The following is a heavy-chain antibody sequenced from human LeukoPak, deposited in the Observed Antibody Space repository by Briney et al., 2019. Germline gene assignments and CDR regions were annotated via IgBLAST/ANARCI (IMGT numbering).Heavy chain of an antibody. J-gene: IGHJ4*02. Sequence: PGGSLRLSCEVSGFTFSSYWMSWVRQAPGKGLEWVANMKPDGSEKYYVDSVKGRFTISRDNSKNSLYLQMNSLGAEDTAVYYCARDPRQSHLVYTTGDYWGQGTLVTVSS. D-gene: IGHD2-2*02. CDR2: MKPDGSEK. CDR1: GFTFSSYW. V-gene: IGHV3-7*01. CDR3: ARDPRQSHLVYTTGDY.